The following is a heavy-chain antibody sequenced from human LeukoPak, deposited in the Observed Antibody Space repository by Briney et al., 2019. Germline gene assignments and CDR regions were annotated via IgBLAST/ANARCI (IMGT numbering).Heavy chain of an antibody. CDR1: GYNFITYA. CDR2: ISAYNGNT. CDR3: AGSLGYCTSNVCYLKY. V-gene: IGHV1-18*01. D-gene: IGHD2-8*01. J-gene: IGHJ4*02. Sequence: ASVKVSCKASGYNFITYAMNWVRQAPGQGLEWMGWISAYNGNTNYAPNSQDRVTMTTDTYTNTAYMELRSLRSDDTAVYYCAGSLGYCTSNVCYLKYWGQGTLVTVSS.